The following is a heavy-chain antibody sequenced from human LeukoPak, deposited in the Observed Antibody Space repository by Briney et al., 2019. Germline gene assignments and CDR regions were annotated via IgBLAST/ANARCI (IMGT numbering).Heavy chain of an antibody. CDR3: ARAVSEVTTRYSSGWYVHFDY. V-gene: IGHV1-2*02. D-gene: IGHD6-19*01. CDR1: GYTFTDNV. Sequence: AASVKVSCKTSGYTFTDNVITWVRQAPGQRLESMGWINPNSGGTNYAQKFQGRVTMTRDTSVSTAYMELSRLRSDDTAVYYCARAVSEVTTRYSSGWYVHFDYWGQGTLVTVSS. J-gene: IGHJ4*02. CDR2: INPNSGGT.